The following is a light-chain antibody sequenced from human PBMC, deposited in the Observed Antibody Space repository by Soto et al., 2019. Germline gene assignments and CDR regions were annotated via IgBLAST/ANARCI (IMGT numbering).Light chain of an antibody. J-gene: IGLJ2*01. CDR2: EVS. Sequence: QSALTQPPSASGSPGQSVTFSCTGTSSDVGGYNYVSWYQQHPGKAPKLMIYEVSKRPSGVPDRFSGSKSGNTASLTVSGLQAEDEADYSCCSYAGSNNFVVFGGGTKLTVL. CDR3: CSYAGSNNFVV. V-gene: IGLV2-8*01. CDR1: SSDVGGYNY.